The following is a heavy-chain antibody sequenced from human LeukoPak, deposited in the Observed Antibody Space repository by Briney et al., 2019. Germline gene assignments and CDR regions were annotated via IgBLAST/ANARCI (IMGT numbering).Heavy chain of an antibody. Sequence: PSETLSLTCAVYGGSFSGYYWSWIRQPPGKGLEWIGEINHSGSTNYNPSLKSRVTISVDTSKNQFSLKLSSVTAADTAVYYCARGGGGFDYWGQETLVTVSS. CDR1: GGSFSGYY. J-gene: IGHJ4*02. CDR3: ARGGGGFDY. CDR2: INHSGST. D-gene: IGHD3-16*01. V-gene: IGHV4-34*01.